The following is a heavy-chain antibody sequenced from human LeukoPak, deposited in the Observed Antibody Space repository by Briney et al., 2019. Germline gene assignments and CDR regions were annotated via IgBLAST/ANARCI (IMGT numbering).Heavy chain of an antibody. Sequence: GASVKVSCKASGYNFRNYGIGWVRQAPRQGLERMGWITAGNGNTNYAQKVQGRVTMTTDTSTSTAYMELRSLRSDDTAVYFCARDSARGYSYGYNAFDIWGQGTMVTVSS. V-gene: IGHV1-18*01. CDR1: GYNFRNYG. CDR3: ARDSARGYSYGYNAFDI. CDR2: ITAGNGNT. D-gene: IGHD5-18*01. J-gene: IGHJ3*02.